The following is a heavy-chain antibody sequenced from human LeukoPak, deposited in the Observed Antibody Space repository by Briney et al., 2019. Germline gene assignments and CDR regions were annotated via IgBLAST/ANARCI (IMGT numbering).Heavy chain of an antibody. CDR2: ISNDGSNK. CDR3: AKRGGSYFDY. D-gene: IGHD1-26*01. Sequence: GGSLRLSCAASGLTFSSYAMHWVRQAPGKGLEWLAVISNDGSNKYYADSVKGRFTISRDNPKNTLYLEMNSLRAEDTAVYYCAKRGGSYFDYWGQGTLVTVSS. J-gene: IGHJ4*02. CDR1: GLTFSSYA. V-gene: IGHV3-30*18.